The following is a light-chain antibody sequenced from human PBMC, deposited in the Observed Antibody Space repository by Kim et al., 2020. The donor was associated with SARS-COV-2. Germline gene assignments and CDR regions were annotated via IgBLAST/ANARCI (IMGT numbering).Light chain of an antibody. CDR2: DAS. J-gene: IGKJ1*01. Sequence: ELVLTQSPATLSLSPGERATLSCRASQSFSSYLAWYQQKPGQAPRLLIYDASNRATGIPARFSGSGSGTDFTLTISSLEPEDFAVYYCQQRSSLLCTFGQGTKVDIK. CDR3: QQRSSLLCT. V-gene: IGKV3-11*01. CDR1: QSFSSY.